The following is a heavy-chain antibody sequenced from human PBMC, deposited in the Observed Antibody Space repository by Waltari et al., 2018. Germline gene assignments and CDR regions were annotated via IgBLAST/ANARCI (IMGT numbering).Heavy chain of an antibody. CDR3: ARDNKLGNYYYYGMDV. Sequence: QVQLVQSGAEVKKPGASVKVSCKASGYTFTSYGISWVRQAPGQGLEWMGWISAYNGNTNNAQKLQGRVTMTTDTSTSTAYMELRSLRSDDTAVYYCARDNKLGNYYYYGMDVWGQGTTVTVSS. V-gene: IGHV1-18*01. CDR1: GYTFTSYG. J-gene: IGHJ6*02. CDR2: ISAYNGNT. D-gene: IGHD7-27*01.